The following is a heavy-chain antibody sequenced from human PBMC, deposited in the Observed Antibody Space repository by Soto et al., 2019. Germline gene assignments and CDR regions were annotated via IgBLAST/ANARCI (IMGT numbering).Heavy chain of an antibody. Sequence: GGSLRLSCAASGFTFSSYSMNWVRQAPGKGLEWVSSISSSSSYIYYADSVKGRFTISSDNAKNSLYLQMNSLRAQDTAVYYCARDSGGGMVTPWGYYYYGMDVWGQGTTVTVSS. V-gene: IGHV3-21*01. CDR1: GFTFSSYS. CDR3: ARDSGGGMVTPWGYYYYGMDV. J-gene: IGHJ6*02. CDR2: ISSSSSYI. D-gene: IGHD3-16*01.